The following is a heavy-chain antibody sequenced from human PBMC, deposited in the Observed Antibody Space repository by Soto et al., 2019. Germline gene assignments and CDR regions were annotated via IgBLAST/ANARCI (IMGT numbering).Heavy chain of an antibody. CDR3: ARALVVMRDLTWFDP. CDR2: IYHSGST. V-gene: IGHV4-30-2*01. J-gene: IGHJ5*02. D-gene: IGHD3-22*01. Sequence: SETLSLTCAVSGGSISSGGYSWGWIRQPPGKDLEWIGYIYHSGSTYYNPSLKSRVTISVDRSKNQFSLKLSSVTAADTAVYYCARALVVMRDLTWFDPWGQGTLVTVSS. CDR1: GGSISSGGYS.